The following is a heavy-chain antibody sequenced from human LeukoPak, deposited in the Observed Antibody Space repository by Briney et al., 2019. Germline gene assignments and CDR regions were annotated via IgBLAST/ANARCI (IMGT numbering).Heavy chain of an antibody. Sequence: GGSLRLSCAASGFTFAIHAMHWVRQAPGRGLECVSGVSADGRTAYYADSVKDRFTISRDNSKNTLFLQMNSLRPDDTAVYYCARDTYTSGWYELDYWGQGTLVTVSS. CDR1: GFTFAIHA. CDR3: ARDTYTSGWYELDY. J-gene: IGHJ4*02. CDR2: VSADGRTA. D-gene: IGHD6-19*01. V-gene: IGHV3-30-3*01.